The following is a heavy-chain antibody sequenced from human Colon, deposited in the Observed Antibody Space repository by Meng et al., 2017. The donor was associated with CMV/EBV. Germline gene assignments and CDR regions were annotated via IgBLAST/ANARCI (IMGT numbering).Heavy chain of an antibody. CDR2: IYSGGST. CDR3: ARGDDLWSGTPFDY. J-gene: IGHJ4*02. CDR1: GFTVSSNY. D-gene: IGHD3-3*01. V-gene: IGHV3-53*01. Sequence: GESLKISCAASGFTVSSNYMSWVRPAPGKGLEWVSVIYSGGSTYYADSVKGRFTISRDNSKNTLYLQMNSLRAEDTAVYYCARGDDLWSGTPFDYWGQGTLVTVSS.